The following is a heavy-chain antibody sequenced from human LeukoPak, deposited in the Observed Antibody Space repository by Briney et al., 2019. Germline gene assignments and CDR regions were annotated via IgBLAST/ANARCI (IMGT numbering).Heavy chain of an antibody. J-gene: IGHJ6*03. V-gene: IGHV1-69*05. CDR2: IIPIFGTA. CDR1: GGTFSSYA. CDR3: ARDRGSSSPYYYYYYYMDV. Sequence: SVKVSCKASGGTFSSYAISWVRQAPGQGLEWMGGIIPIFGTANYAQKFQGRVTITTDESTSTAYMELRSLRSDDTAVYYCARDRGSSSPYYYYYYYMDVWGKGTTVTVSS. D-gene: IGHD6-6*01.